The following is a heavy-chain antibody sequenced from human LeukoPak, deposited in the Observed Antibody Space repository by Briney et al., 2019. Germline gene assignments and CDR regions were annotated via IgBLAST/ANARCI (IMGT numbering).Heavy chain of an antibody. CDR1: GFTFSSYG. D-gene: IGHD3-10*01. CDR3: AKGKEGSYYGMDV. V-gene: IGHV3-30*18. CDR2: ISYDGSNK. J-gene: IGHJ6*02. Sequence: GESLRLSCAASGFTFSSYGMHWVRQAPGKGLEWVAVISYDGSNKYYADSVKGRFTISRDNSKNTLYLQMNSLRAEDTAVYYCAKGKEGSYYGMDVWGQGTTVTVSS.